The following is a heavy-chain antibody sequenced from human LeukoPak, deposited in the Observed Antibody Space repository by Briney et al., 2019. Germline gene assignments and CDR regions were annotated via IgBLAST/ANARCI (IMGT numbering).Heavy chain of an antibody. D-gene: IGHD5-24*01. CDR3: AKSREGYYFDY. V-gene: IGHV3-23*01. CDR1: GFTFSGYA. Sequence: PGGSLRLSCATSGFTFSGYAMNWGRQAPGKGLEWVSRISDSGGTIHHADSVQGRFTMSRDNSKNTLYLQMNSLRAEDTAVYYCAKSREGYYFDYWGQGTLVTVSS. J-gene: IGHJ4*02. CDR2: ISDSGGTI.